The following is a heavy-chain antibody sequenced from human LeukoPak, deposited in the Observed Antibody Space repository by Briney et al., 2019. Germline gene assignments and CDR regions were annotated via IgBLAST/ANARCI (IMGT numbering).Heavy chain of an antibody. V-gene: IGHV1-2*02. Sequence: ASVKVSCKASGYTFTGYYMHWVRQAPGQGLEWMGWINPNSGGTNYAQKFQGRVTMTRDTSISAAYMELSRLRSDDTAVYYCARARITMIVVDPYYFDYWGQGTLVTVSS. J-gene: IGHJ4*02. D-gene: IGHD3-22*01. CDR2: INPNSGGT. CDR3: ARARITMIVVDPYYFDY. CDR1: GYTFTGYY.